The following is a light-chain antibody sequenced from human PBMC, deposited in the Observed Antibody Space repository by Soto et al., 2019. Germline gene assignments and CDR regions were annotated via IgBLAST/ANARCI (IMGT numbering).Light chain of an antibody. CDR1: RNLLYNDKNY. J-gene: IGKJ2*01. V-gene: IGKV4-1*01. Sequence: DIVMTQAPDSLAASLGAIVTINCKSSRNLLYNDKNYVAWYQQRPGQAPKLLIYWASTRESEVPVRISGSGSVTDFRLTIRDRQAADAAVYYCQQFYTTPRTFGQGTRVEI. CDR3: QQFYTTPRT. CDR2: WAS.